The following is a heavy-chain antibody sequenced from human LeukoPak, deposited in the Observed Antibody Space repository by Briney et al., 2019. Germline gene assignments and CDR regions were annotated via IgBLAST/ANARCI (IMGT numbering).Heavy chain of an antibody. CDR1: GGSFSGYY. J-gene: IGHJ4*02. D-gene: IGHD3-22*01. Sequence: PSETLSLTCAVYGGSFSGYYWSWIRQPPGKGLEWIGEINHSGSTNYNPSLKSRVTISVDTSKNQFSLKLSSVTAADTAVYYCARGLGYDSNWGQGTLVTVSS. CDR2: INHSGST. V-gene: IGHV4-34*01. CDR3: ARGLGYDSN.